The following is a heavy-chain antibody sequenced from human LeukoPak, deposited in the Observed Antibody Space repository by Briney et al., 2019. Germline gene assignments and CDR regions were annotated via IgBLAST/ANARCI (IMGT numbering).Heavy chain of an antibody. V-gene: IGHV3-73*01. CDR2: IRSKANSYAT. D-gene: IGHD2-21*01. CDR1: GFTFSGSA. Sequence: GGSLRLSCAASGFTFSGSAMHWVRQASGKGLEWVGRIRSKANSYATAYAASVKGRFTISRDDSKNTAYLQMNSLRAEDTAVYYCAKLPTAYCGGDCYFPYDYWGQGTLVTVSS. CDR3: AKLPTAYCGGDCYFPYDY. J-gene: IGHJ4*02.